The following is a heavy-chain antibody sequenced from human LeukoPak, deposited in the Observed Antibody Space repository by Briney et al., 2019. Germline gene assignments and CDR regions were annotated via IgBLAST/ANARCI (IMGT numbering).Heavy chain of an antibody. D-gene: IGHD6-13*01. J-gene: IGHJ4*02. Sequence: ASVKVSCKTSGYTFTGYDINWVRQAPGQGLEWMGWMKSNSGDTHFAQKFQGRVTMTRNISISTAFMDLSSLRSEDTAVYYCARGECSSSWYPFDYWGQGSLVTVSS. CDR2: MKSNSGDT. V-gene: IGHV1-8*01. CDR3: ARGECSSSWYPFDY. CDR1: GYTFTGYD.